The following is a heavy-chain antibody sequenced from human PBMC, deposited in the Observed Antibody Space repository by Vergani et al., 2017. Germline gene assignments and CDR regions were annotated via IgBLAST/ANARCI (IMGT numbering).Heavy chain of an antibody. Sequence: QVKLQESGPGLLKPSQTLSLTCTVSGESIRSGSHYWSWIRQPAGKGPEWIGHIHTGGSTDLNPSFKSRVSISVDTSKSQFSLKLSSVTAADTAVYYCARDRGIVGATTGGMDVWGQGP. D-gene: IGHD1-26*01. V-gene: IGHV4-61*02. J-gene: IGHJ6*02. CDR1: GESIRSGSHY. CDR2: IHTGGST. CDR3: ARDRGIVGATTGGMDV.